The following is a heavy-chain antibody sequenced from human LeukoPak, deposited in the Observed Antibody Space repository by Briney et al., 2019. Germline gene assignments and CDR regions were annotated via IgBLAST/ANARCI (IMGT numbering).Heavy chain of an antibody. Sequence: SETLPLTCTVSGGSITNYYWSWIRQPPGKGLEWIGYIYSSGSTNYTPSLNSRITISVDMSKHQVSLKLDSVTAADTALYYCGRHYIGWAFDYWRQGTMVTVSS. V-gene: IGHV4-59*08. CDR2: IYSSGST. D-gene: IGHD5-12*01. CDR1: GGSITNYY. J-gene: IGHJ4*02. CDR3: GRHYIGWAFDY.